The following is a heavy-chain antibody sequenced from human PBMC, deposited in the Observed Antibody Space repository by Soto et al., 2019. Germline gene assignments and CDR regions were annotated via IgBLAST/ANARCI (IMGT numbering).Heavy chain of an antibody. CDR2: IYYSGST. D-gene: IGHD6-13*01. CDR1: GGSISSYY. Sequence: TLSLTCTVSGGSISSYYWSWIRQPPGKGLEWIGYIYYSGSTNYNPSLKSRVTISVDTSKNQFSLKLSTVTAADTAVYYCARRNSSSYYYYYGRDVWGQGTTVTVSS. CDR3: ARRNSSSYYYYYGRDV. V-gene: IGHV4-59*01. J-gene: IGHJ6*02.